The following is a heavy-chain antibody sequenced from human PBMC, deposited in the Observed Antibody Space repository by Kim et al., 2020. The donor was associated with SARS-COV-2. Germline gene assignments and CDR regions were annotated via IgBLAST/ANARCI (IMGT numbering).Heavy chain of an antibody. CDR1: GGSISSYY. D-gene: IGHD3-22*01. Sequence: SETLSLTCTVSGGSISSYYWSWIRQPPGKGLEWIGYIYYSGSTNYNPSLKSRVTISVDTSKNQFSLKLSSVTAAETAVYYCARDLYDSSGYPTYYFDYWGQGTLVTVSS. CDR3: ARDLYDSSGYPTYYFDY. V-gene: IGHV4-59*01. J-gene: IGHJ4*02. CDR2: IYYSGST.